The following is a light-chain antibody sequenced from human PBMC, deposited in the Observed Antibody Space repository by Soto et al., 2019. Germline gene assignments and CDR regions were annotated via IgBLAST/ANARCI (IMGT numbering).Light chain of an antibody. CDR2: DAS. CDR1: QDISNY. Sequence: DIQMTQSPSSLSASVGDRVSITCQATQDISNYLIWYQQKPGKAPKLLIYDASNLETGVPSRFSESGSGTDFILTISSLQPEDTATYYCQHYDNLPRVTFGPGTKVEIK. CDR3: QHYDNLPRVT. J-gene: IGKJ3*01. V-gene: IGKV1-33*01.